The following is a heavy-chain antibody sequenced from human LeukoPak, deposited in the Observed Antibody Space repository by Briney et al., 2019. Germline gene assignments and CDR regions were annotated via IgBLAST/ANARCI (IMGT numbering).Heavy chain of an antibody. CDR2: ISSNGGST. Sequence: GGSLRLSCSASGFTFSSYAMHWVRQAPGKGLEYVSAISSNGGSTYYADSVKGRFTTSRDNSKNTLYLQMGSLRAEDTAVYYCVKVGLHDYGDYGVDYWGQGTLVTVSS. CDR1: GFTFSSYA. D-gene: IGHD4-17*01. V-gene: IGHV3-64D*06. CDR3: VKVGLHDYGDYGVDY. J-gene: IGHJ4*02.